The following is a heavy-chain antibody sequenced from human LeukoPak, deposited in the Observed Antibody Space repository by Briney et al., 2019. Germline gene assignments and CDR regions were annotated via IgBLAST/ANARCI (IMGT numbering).Heavy chain of an antibody. CDR1: GFTFSSYS. D-gene: IGHD6-13*01. CDR3: AKDSSSWYSLLFDY. Sequence: GGSLRLSCAASGFTFSSYSMNWVRQAPGKGLEWVSYISSRSATIYYADSVKGRFTISRDNAKNSLFLQMNSLRAEDTAVYYCAKDSSSWYSLLFDYWGQGTLVTVSS. J-gene: IGHJ4*02. V-gene: IGHV3-48*04. CDR2: ISSRSATI.